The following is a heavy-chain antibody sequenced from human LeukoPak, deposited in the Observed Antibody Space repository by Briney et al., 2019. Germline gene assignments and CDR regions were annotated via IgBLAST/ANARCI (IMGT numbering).Heavy chain of an antibody. Sequence: PGGSLRLSCAASGFTFSSYWMSWVRQAPGKGLGWVANIKQDGSEKYYVGSVKGRFTISRDNAKNSLYLQMNSLRAEDTAVYYCARVVEYYDFWSGYSDNWFDPWGQGTLVTVSS. CDR3: ARVVEYYDFWSGYSDNWFDP. CDR2: IKQDGSEK. J-gene: IGHJ5*02. CDR1: GFTFSSYW. D-gene: IGHD3-3*01. V-gene: IGHV3-7*01.